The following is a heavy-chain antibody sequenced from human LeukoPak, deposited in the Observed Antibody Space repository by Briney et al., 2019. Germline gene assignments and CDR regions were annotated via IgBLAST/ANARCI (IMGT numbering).Heavy chain of an antibody. Sequence: PGGSLRLSCAASGFTFSSYAMSWVRQAPGKGLEWVSAISGSGGSTYYADSVKGRFTISRDNSKNTLYLQMNSLRAEDTAVYYCANAGGYYHRRSFQHWGQGTLVTVSS. D-gene: IGHD3-22*01. V-gene: IGHV3-23*01. CDR2: ISGSGGST. CDR1: GFTFSSYA. CDR3: ANAGGYYHRRSFQH. J-gene: IGHJ1*01.